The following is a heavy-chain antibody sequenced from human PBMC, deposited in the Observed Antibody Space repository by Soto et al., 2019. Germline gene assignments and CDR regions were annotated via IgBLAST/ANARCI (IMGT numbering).Heavy chain of an antibody. D-gene: IGHD6-19*01. Sequence: EVQLVESGGGLVQPGGSLRLSCAASGFTVSTNYMSWVRQAPGKVLEWVSFFYGGVTTSYADSVKGRFTISSDTSNNTRYLQMPSLRDEDMGVYYCGRAGGSGTSVAGTGSYYGTDVWGQGTTVTVS. CDR2: FYGGVTT. CDR3: GRAGGSGTSVAGTGSYYGTDV. V-gene: IGHV3-66*01. J-gene: IGHJ6*02. CDR1: GFTVSTNY.